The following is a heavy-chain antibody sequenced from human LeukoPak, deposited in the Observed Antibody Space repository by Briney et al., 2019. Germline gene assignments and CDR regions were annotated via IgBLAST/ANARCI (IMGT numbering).Heavy chain of an antibody. V-gene: IGHV4-59*01. J-gene: IGHJ4*02. CDR1: GGSISTNY. CDR3: ARGGSADY. CDR2: IYYSGST. D-gene: IGHD3-16*01. Sequence: SETLSLTCTVSGGSISTNYWSWIRQPPGKGLEWIGYIYYSGSTNYNPSLKSRVTISVDTSKNQFSLKLSSVTAADTAVYYCARGGSADYWGQGTLVTVSS.